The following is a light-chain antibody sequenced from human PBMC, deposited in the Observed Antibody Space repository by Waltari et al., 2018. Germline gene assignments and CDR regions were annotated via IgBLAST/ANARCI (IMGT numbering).Light chain of an antibody. CDR1: PTVLYTSNNKNY. CDR2: WAS. V-gene: IGKV4-1*01. CDR3: QQYYTTPSIT. J-gene: IGKJ5*01. Sequence: DIVMTQSPDSLAVSLGERATINCKSSPTVLYTSNNKNYLAWYQQKPGQPPKLLVYWASTRESGVPDRFSGSGSGTDFTLTISSLQAEDVAVYYCQQYYTTPSITVGQGTRQEIK.